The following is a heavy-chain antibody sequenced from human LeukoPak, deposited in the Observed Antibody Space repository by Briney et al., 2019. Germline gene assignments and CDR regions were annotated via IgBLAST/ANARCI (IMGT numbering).Heavy chain of an antibody. V-gene: IGHV3-64*01. Sequence: QPGGSLRLSCAASGFTFGDYAMHWVRQAPGKGLEYVSAISSSGDSTYYVNSVKGRFTISRDNSKNTLYLQMGSLRAEDMAVYYCARVDDRGWFDPWGQGTRVTVSS. J-gene: IGHJ5*02. CDR3: ARVDDRGWFDP. CDR1: GFTFGDYA. D-gene: IGHD3-22*01. CDR2: ISSSGDST.